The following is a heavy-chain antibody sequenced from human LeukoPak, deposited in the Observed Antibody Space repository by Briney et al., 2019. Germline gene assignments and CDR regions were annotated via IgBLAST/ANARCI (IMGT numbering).Heavy chain of an antibody. Sequence: GGSLRLSCAASGFTFSSYWMHWVRQAPGKGLVWVSRINTGGSSTSYADSVKGRFTVSRDNSRNTLYLHMSSLRAEDTALYYCAKVPMTSSNYYFDSWGQGTLVTVSS. J-gene: IGHJ4*02. D-gene: IGHD1-1*01. V-gene: IGHV3-74*01. CDR1: GFTFSSYW. CDR2: INTGGSST. CDR3: AKVPMTSSNYYFDS.